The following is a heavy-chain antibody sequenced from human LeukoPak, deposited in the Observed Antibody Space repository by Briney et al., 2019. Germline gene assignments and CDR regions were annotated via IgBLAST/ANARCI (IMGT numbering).Heavy chain of an antibody. V-gene: IGHV4-31*02. J-gene: IGHJ6*03. CDR1: GGPFSSGGYY. CDR3: ARLGRYDFWSGYYPIYYYYYMDV. CDR2: IYYSGST. D-gene: IGHD3-3*01. Sequence: SLSLTCTVSGGPFSSGGYYWSWLRPRPGKGLEWFGYIYYSGSTYSNPSLKSRVTISVDTSRNQFSLKLSSVTVADTAVYYCARLGRYDFWSGYYPIYYYYYMDVWGKGTTVTVSS.